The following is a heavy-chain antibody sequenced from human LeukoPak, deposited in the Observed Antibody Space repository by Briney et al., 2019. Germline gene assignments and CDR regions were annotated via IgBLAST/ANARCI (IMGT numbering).Heavy chain of an antibody. CDR2: IRYDESKE. J-gene: IGHJ4*02. D-gene: IGHD1-26*01. Sequence: GGSLRLSCAASGVTFSSYGWHWVRQAPGKGLEWVAFIRYDESKEYYADSVKGRFTISRDNSKNTLYLQMSSLRVEGTAVYHCVKDYLVEAQRVYYFDYWGQGSLVTVSS. CDR3: VKDYLVEAQRVYYFDY. CDR1: GVTFSSYG. V-gene: IGHV3-30*02.